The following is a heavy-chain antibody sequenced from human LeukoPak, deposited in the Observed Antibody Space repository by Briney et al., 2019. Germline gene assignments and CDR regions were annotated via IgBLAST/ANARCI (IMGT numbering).Heavy chain of an antibody. CDR1: GFTFSSYE. J-gene: IGHJ4*02. V-gene: IGHV3-48*03. CDR2: ISSSGSTI. CDR3: ARGIDDYYFDY. D-gene: IGHD2-21*02. Sequence: GGSLRLSCAASGFTFSSYEMNWVRQAAGKGLEWVSYISSSGSTIYYADSVKGRFTISRDNAKNSLYLQMNSLRAEDTVVYYCARGIDDYYFDYWGQGTLVTVSS.